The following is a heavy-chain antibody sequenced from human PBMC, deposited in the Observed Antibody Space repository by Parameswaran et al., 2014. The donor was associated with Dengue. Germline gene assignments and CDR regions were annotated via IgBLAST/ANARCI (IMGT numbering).Heavy chain of an antibody. D-gene: IGHD2-2*01. V-gene: IGHV3-7*01. CDR2: IRQDGSEK. CDR3: ARMRCAGTNCYEFFDF. Sequence: WIRQPPGKGLEWVTNIRQDGSEKYYADSVKGRFTISRDNAKNSLFLQMSNLRAEDTAIYYCARMRCAGTNCYEFFDFWGQGTLVTVSS. J-gene: IGHJ4*02.